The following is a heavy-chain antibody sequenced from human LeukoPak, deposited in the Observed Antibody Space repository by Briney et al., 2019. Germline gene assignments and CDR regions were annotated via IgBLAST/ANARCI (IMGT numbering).Heavy chain of an antibody. D-gene: IGHD6-19*01. J-gene: IGHJ4*02. V-gene: IGHV1-2*02. CDR3: ARRGKQSGVSDY. CDR1: GYTFTGYY. Sequence: ASVKVSCKASGYTFTGYYMHWVRQAPGQGLEWMGWINPNSGGTNYAQKFQGGVTMTRDTSISTAYMGLSRLRSDDTAVYYCARRGKQSGVSDYWGQGTLVTVSS. CDR2: INPNSGGT.